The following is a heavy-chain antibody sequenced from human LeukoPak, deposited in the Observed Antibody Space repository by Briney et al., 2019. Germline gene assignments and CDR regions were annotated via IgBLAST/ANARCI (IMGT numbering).Heavy chain of an antibody. D-gene: IGHD3-22*01. J-gene: IGHJ4*02. CDR3: AKDPGRYYDSSGYKSDY. V-gene: IGHV3-23*01. CDR2: ISGSGGST. CDR1: GFTFSSYA. Sequence: GGSLRLSCAASGFTFSSYAMSWVRQAPGKGLEWVSAISGSGGSTYYADSVKGRFTISRDNSKNTLYLQMNSLRAEDTAVYYGAKDPGRYYDSSGYKSDYWGQGTLVTVSS.